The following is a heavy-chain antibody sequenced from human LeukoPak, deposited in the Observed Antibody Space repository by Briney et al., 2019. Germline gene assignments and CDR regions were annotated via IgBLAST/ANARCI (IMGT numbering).Heavy chain of an antibody. CDR2: IYHSGGT. CDR3: ARAPRDSSSSNYMRRFDY. J-gene: IGHJ4*02. V-gene: IGHV4-38-2*01. D-gene: IGHD3-22*01. Sequence: PSETLSLTCAVSGYSISSDNYWVWIRQPSGQGLEWTGGIYHSGGTYYNPSLKSRVTMSVDTSKNQFSLKLSSVTAADTAVYYCARAPRDSSSSNYMRRFDYWGQGTLVTVSS. CDR1: GYSISSDNY.